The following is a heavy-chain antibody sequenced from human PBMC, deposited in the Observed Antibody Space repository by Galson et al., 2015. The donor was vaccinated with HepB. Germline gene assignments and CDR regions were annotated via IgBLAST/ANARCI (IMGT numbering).Heavy chain of an antibody. J-gene: IGHJ4*02. V-gene: IGHV5-51*01. CDR2: LYPDNSDT. D-gene: IGHD6-25*01. CDR3: ARYGGETLAANWFDY. Sequence: QSGAEVKEAGESLRISCKGSGYSFSGYWIPWVRQMPGKGLEWMGILYPDNSDTRYSPSFQGQVTFSADKSISTAYLQWNSLKAPDTAMYYCARYGGETLAANWFDYWGQGTLVTVSS. CDR1: GYSFSGYW.